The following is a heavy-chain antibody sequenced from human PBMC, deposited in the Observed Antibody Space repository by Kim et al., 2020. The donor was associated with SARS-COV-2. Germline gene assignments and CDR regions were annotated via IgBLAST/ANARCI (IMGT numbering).Heavy chain of an antibody. CDR1: GYTFYTYA. CDR2: INGGNGYT. J-gene: IGHJ4*02. V-gene: IGHV1-3*01. D-gene: IGHD3-22*01. CDR3: AREHRNNSGYYSFDY. Sequence: ASVKVSCKASGYTFYTYAMHWVRQAPGQRLEWMGWINGGNGYTEYSQKFQGRVTITKDTSAQTAYMELRGLRSEDTALYYCAREHRNNSGYYSFDYWGRGTLVTVSS.